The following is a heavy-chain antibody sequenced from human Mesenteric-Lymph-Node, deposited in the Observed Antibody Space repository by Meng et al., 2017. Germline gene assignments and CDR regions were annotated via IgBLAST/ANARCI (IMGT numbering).Heavy chain of an antibody. CDR2: INSDGSST. CDR3: ARDYDASDAFDI. V-gene: IGHV3-74*01. D-gene: IGHD3-16*01. J-gene: IGHJ3*02. CDR1: GFTFSSYR. Sequence: GGSLRLSCAASGFTFSSYRMHWVRQAPGKGLVWVSRINSDGSSTSYAASVKGRFTISRDNTKNSLYLQMNSLRAEDTAVYYCARDYDASDAFDIWGQGTMVTVSS.